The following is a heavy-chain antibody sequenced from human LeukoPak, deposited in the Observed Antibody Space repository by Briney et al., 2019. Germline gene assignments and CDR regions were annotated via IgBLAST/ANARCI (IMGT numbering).Heavy chain of an antibody. CDR2: IRSDGSNK. V-gene: IGHV3-30*02. CDR1: GFSFSSYG. Sequence: GGSLRLSCAGSGFSFSSYGMHWVRQAPGKGLEWMAFIRSDGSNKYYADSVKGRFTISRDNSKNTLYLQMNSLRAEDTAVYYCARGPQAGTSNYWGQGTLVTVSS. D-gene: IGHD6-13*01. J-gene: IGHJ4*02. CDR3: ARGPQAGTSNY.